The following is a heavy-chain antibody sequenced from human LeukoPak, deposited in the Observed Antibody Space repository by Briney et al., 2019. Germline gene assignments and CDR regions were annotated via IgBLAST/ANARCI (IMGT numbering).Heavy chain of an antibody. J-gene: IGHJ6*02. CDR3: AKALYPSDYYDSSGLLYGMDV. V-gene: IGHV3-43*02. Sequence: GGSLTLSCEASGFTFDAYAMHWVRQAPGKGMEWDSLISVDGGSTYYADSVKGRFTISRDNSKNSLYLQMNSLRTEDTALYYCAKALYPSDYYDSSGLLYGMDVWGQGTTATVSS. D-gene: IGHD3-22*01. CDR1: GFTFDAYA. CDR2: ISVDGGST.